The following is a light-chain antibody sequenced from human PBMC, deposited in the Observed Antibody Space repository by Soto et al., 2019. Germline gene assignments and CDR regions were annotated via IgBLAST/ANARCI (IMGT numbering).Light chain of an antibody. CDR1: QSVDSNY. CDR3: QQYAHLST. CDR2: DAS. Sequence: EIVLTQSPGTLSLSPGERATLSCWASQSVDSNYLARYQQKPRQAPRLLIYDASSRATGIPDRFSGSGSGTDFDLTISRLEPEDFAGYFWQQYAHLSTFGQGTRLEI. V-gene: IGKV3-20*01. J-gene: IGKJ5*01.